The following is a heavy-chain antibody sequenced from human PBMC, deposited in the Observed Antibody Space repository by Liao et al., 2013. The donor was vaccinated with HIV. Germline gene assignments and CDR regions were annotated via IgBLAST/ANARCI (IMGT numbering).Heavy chain of an antibody. D-gene: IGHD3-16*01. V-gene: IGHV4-30-4*08. J-gene: IGHJ4*02. CDR1: GASISSGDLY. Sequence: QVQLQESGPGLVKPSQTLSLTCTVSGASISSGDLYWTWIRQAPGKGLEWIGYIYYSGSTLYSPSLKSRISMSINTSENRFSLQLTSVTAADTAVYYCARIGGQLRLHFDLWGRGTVVTVSS. CDR2: IYYSGST. CDR3: ARIGGQLRLHFDL.